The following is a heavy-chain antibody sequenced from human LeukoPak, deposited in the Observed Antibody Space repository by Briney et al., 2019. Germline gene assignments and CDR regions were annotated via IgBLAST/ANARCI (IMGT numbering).Heavy chain of an antibody. CDR3: VRVDNGGNYFDY. Sequence: SETLSLTCTVSGGSISSYYWSWIRQPAGKGLEWIGSTGSTYYNPSLKSRLTISADTSKNQFSLRLSSVTAADTAVYYCVRVDNGGNYFDYWGQGTLVTVSS. CDR2: TGST. V-gene: IGHV4-4*07. D-gene: IGHD4-23*01. J-gene: IGHJ4*02. CDR1: GGSISSYY.